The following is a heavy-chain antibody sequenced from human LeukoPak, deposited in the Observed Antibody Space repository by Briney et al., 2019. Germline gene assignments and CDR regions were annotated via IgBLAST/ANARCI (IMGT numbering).Heavy chain of an antibody. D-gene: IGHD5-12*01. CDR1: GFTFSSYG. CDR2: ISYDGSNK. CDR3: AKSNLRGLRGAGAFDI. V-gene: IGHV3-30*18. J-gene: IGHJ3*02. Sequence: GGSLRLSCAASGFTFSSYGMHWVRQAPGKGLEWVAVISYDGSNKYYADSVKGRFTISRDNSKNTLYLQMNSLRVEDTAVYYCAKSNLRGLRGAGAFDIWGQGTMVTVSS.